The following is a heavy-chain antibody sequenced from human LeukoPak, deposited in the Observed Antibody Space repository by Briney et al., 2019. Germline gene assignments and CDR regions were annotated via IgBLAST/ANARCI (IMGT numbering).Heavy chain of an antibody. J-gene: IGHJ4*02. CDR2: IHYSGST. CDR1: GGSISSSSYY. D-gene: IGHD6-19*01. CDR3: ARHEWSIAVAGTFSFDY. V-gene: IGHV4-39*01. Sequence: SETLSLTCTVSGGSISSSSYYWGWIRQPPGKGLEWIGSIHYSGSTYYNPSLKSRVTISVDTSKNQFSLKLSSVTAADTAVYYCARHEWSIAVAGTFSFDYWGQGTLVTVSS.